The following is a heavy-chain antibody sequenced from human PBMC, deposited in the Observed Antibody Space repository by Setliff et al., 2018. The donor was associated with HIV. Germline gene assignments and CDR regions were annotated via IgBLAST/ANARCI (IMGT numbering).Heavy chain of an antibody. J-gene: IGHJ4*02. CDR2: FDPKDSKT. CDR3: VTGSAARPFDY. V-gene: IGHV1-24*01. CDR1: GYTLTELS. D-gene: IGHD6-6*01. Sequence: GASVKVSCKVSGYTLTELSRHWVRQAPGKGLEWMGSFDPKDSKTRYAQKFQGRVTMTEDTSTDTAYMELSSLRSEDTAVYYYVTGSAARPFDYWGQGTLVTVSS.